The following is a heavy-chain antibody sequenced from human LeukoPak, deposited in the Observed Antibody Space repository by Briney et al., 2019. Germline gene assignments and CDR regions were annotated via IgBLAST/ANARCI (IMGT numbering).Heavy chain of an antibody. D-gene: IGHD3-10*01. CDR1: GYTFTGYD. CDR3: ARQPRWFGELLNYNWFDP. CDR2: MNPNSGNT. Sequence: ASVKVSCKASGYTFTGYDINWVRQATGQGLEWMGWMNPNSGNTGYAQKFQGRVTMTRNTSISTAYMELSSLRSEDTAVYYCARQPRWFGELLNYNWFDPWGQGTLVTVSS. J-gene: IGHJ5*02. V-gene: IGHV1-8*01.